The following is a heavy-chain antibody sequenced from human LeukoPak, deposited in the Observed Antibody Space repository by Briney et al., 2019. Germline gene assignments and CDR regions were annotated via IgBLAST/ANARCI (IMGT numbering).Heavy chain of an antibody. CDR1: GGSFSGYY. Sequence: PETLSLTCAVYGGSFSGYYWSWIRQPPGKGLEWIGEINHSGSTNYNPSLKSRVTISVDTSKNQFSLKLSSVTAADTAVYYCARGLSWYTYFDYWGQGTLVTVSS. J-gene: IGHJ4*02. CDR2: INHSGST. D-gene: IGHD6-13*01. CDR3: ARGLSWYTYFDY. V-gene: IGHV4-34*01.